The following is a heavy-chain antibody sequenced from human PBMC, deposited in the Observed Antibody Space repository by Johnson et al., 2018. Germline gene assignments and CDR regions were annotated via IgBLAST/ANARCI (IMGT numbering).Heavy chain of an antibody. V-gene: IGHV3-33*01. D-gene: IGHD5-18*01. CDR2: IWYDGSNK. Sequence: QVQLQESGGGVVQPGRSLRLSCAASGFTFSSYGMHWVRQAPGKGLEWVAVIWYDGSNKYYADSVKGRFTISRDNSKNTLYLQMNSLRAEDTAGYYCARARSWGIQLYYYYDGMDVWGQGTTVTVSS. J-gene: IGHJ6*02. CDR3: ARARSWGIQLYYYYDGMDV. CDR1: GFTFSSYG.